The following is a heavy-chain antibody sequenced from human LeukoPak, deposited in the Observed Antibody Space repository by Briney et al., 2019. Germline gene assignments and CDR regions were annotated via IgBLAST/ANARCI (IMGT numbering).Heavy chain of an antibody. Sequence: SETLSLTCTVSGGSISSYYWSWIRQPPGKGLEWIGYIYYSGSTNYNPSLKSRVTISVDASKNQFSLKLSSVTAADTAVYYCARELIHDSSGYYQFFDYWGQGTLVTVSS. CDR1: GGSISSYY. CDR3: ARELIHDSSGYYQFFDY. CDR2: IYYSGST. J-gene: IGHJ4*02. D-gene: IGHD3-22*01. V-gene: IGHV4-59*01.